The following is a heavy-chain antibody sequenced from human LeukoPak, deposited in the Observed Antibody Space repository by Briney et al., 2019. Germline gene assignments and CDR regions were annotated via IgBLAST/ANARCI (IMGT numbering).Heavy chain of an antibody. D-gene: IGHD5-24*01. CDR1: GDSVSSNSAA. CDR2: TYYKSKWYN. V-gene: IGHV6-1*01. Sequence: SQTLSLTCAISGDSVSSNSAAWHWIRQSPSRGLEWLGRTYYKSKWYNDYAMSVKSRITINPDTSKNQFSLQLSSVTAADTAVYYCARDRPGRWLKYFDYWGQGTLVTVSS. J-gene: IGHJ4*02. CDR3: ARDRPGRWLKYFDY.